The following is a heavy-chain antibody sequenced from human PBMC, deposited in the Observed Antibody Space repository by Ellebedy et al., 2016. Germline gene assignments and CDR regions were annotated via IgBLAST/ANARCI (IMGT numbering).Heavy chain of an antibody. Sequence: GGSLRLSCAASGFTFSNYGMSWVRQAPGKGLEWVSAISGSGGRTDYADPVKGRFTISRDNSKNTLYLQMNSLRAEDTAVYYCAKRAALGSGWFDFWGQGILVTVSS. D-gene: IGHD6-19*01. J-gene: IGHJ4*02. CDR3: AKRAALGSGWFDF. CDR2: ISGSGGRT. V-gene: IGHV3-23*01. CDR1: GFTFSNYG.